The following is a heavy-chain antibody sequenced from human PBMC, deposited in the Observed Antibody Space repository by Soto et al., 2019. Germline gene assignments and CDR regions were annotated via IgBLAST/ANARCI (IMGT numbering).Heavy chain of an antibody. D-gene: IGHD3-10*01. CDR1: GFTFSSYA. CDR2: ISYDGSNK. Sequence: ESGGGVVQPGRSLRLSCAASGFTFSSYAMHWVRQAPGKGLEWVAVISYDGSNKYYADSVKGRFTISRDNSKNTLYLQMNSLRAEDTAVYYCARVRGFGESDFDYWGQGTLVTVSS. CDR3: ARVRGFGESDFDY. V-gene: IGHV3-30-3*01. J-gene: IGHJ4*02.